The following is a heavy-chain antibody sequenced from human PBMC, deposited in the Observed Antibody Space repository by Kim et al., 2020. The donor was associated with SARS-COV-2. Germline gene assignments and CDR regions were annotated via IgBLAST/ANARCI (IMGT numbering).Heavy chain of an antibody. CDR2: ISSDGSSI. J-gene: IGHJ6*02. CDR1: GFTFSGYW. Sequence: GGSLRLSCAASGFTFSGYWMHWVRQAPGKGLVWVSRISSDGSSINYADFVKGRFTISRDNAKNTLYVQMNSLRVEDTAVYYCARGGASASYSGVNYGLDVWGQGTTVTVSS. CDR3: ARGGASASYSGVNYGLDV. V-gene: IGHV3-74*01. D-gene: IGHD3-10*01.